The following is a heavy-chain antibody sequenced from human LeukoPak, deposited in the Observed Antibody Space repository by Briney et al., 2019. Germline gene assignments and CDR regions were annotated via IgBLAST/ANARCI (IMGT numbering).Heavy chain of an antibody. CDR3: ATGENYGEPAFDY. Sequence: ASVKVSCKVSGYTLTELSMHWVRQAPGKGLEWMGGFDPEDGETIYAQKFQGRVTMTEDTSTDTAYMELSSLRSEDTAVYYCATGENYGEPAFDYWGQETLVTVSS. CDR2: FDPEDGET. J-gene: IGHJ4*02. D-gene: IGHD4-17*01. CDR1: GYTLTELS. V-gene: IGHV1-24*01.